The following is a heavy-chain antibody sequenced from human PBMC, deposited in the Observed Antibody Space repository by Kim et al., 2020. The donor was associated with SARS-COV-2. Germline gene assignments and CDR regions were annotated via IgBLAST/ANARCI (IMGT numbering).Heavy chain of an antibody. J-gene: IGHJ6*02. D-gene: IGHD3-9*01. CDR3: AREFDNYYYYYGMDV. V-gene: IGHV3-66*01. Sequence: GGSLRLSCAASGFTVSSNYMSWVRQAPGKGLEWVSVIYSGGSTYYADSVKGRFTISRDNSKNTLYLQMNSLRAEDTAVYYCAREFDNYYYYYGMDVWGQGTTVTVSS. CDR1: GFTVSSNY. CDR2: IYSGGST.